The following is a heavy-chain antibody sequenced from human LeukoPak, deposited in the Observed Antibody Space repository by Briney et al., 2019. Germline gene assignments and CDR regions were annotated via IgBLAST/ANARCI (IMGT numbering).Heavy chain of an antibody. D-gene: IGHD2-2*02. CDR1: GYTFTSYG. V-gene: IGHV1-18*01. J-gene: IGHJ6*03. Sequence: ASVKVSCKASGYTFTSYGISWVRQAPGQGLEWMGWISGYNGHTKYAQKFQGRATMTTDTSTSTAYMELRSLRSDDTAVYYCARDGYCSSTSCYSYYYYYMDVWGKGTTVTVSS. CDR2: ISGYNGHT. CDR3: ARDGYCSSTSCYSYYYYYMDV.